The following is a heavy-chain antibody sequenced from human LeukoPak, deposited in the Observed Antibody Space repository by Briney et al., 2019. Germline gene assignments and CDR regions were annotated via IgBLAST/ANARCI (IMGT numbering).Heavy chain of an antibody. CDR3: ARDHDYVWGSYRYRVIDY. D-gene: IGHD3-16*02. CDR1: GGSISSGGYY. J-gene: IGHJ4*02. CDR2: IYYSGST. Sequence: SETLSLTCTVSGGSISSGGYYWSWIRQHPGKGLEWIGYIYYSGSTYYNPSLKSRVTTSVDTSKNQFSLKLSSVTAADTAVYYCARDHDYVWGSYRYRVIDYWGQGTLVTVSS. V-gene: IGHV4-31*03.